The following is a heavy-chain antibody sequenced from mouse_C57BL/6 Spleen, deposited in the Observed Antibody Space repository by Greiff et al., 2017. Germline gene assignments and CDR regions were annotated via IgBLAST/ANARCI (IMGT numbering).Heavy chain of an antibody. J-gene: IGHJ3*01. D-gene: IGHD4-1*01. CDR2: IYPGSGNT. CDR3: ARGGWDGFAY. V-gene: IGHV1-76*01. Sequence: QVQLQQSGAELVRPGASVKLSCKASGYTFTDYYINWVKQRPGQGLEWIARIYPGSGNTYYNEKFKGKATLTAEKSSSTAYMQLSSLTSEDSAVYFCARGGWDGFAYWGQGTLVTVSA. CDR1: GYTFTDYY.